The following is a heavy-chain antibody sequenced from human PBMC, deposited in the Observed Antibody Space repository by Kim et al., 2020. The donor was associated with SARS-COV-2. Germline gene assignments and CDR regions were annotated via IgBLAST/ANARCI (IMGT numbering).Heavy chain of an antibody. J-gene: IGHJ4*02. D-gene: IGHD3-22*01. V-gene: IGHV3-30*07. CDR3: ARDISTYYYDSSGQIDY. Sequence: VKGRFTISRDNSKNTLYLQMNSLRAEDTAVYYCARDISTYYYDSSGQIDYWGQGTLVTVSS.